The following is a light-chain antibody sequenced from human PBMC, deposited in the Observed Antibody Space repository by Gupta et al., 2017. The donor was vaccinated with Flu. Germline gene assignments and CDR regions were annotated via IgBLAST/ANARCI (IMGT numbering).Light chain of an antibody. V-gene: IGKV3D-20*01. CDR3: QQYWT. CDR1: QFVSTNY. CDR2: NTS. Sequence: EIVLTQSQGTLSLSPGHRATLSCGTSQFVSTNYFAWYQQRPGLTPRLLIYNTSIRATGVPDRFSGSGSGTDFTLTINRLEPEDSAVYYCQQYWTFGPGTKVEIK. J-gene: IGKJ1*01.